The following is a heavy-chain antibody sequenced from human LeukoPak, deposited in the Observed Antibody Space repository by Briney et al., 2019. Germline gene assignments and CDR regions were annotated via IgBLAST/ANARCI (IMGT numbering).Heavy chain of an antibody. CDR3: ARGEVVPAASYGMDV. D-gene: IGHD2-2*01. Sequence: PSETLSLTCTVSGGSISSGSYYRSWIRQPAGKGLEWIGRIYTSGSTNYNPSLKSRVTISVDTSKNQFSLKLSSVTAADTAVYYCARGEVVPAASYGMDVWGQGTTVTVSS. J-gene: IGHJ6*02. CDR1: GGSISSGSYY. V-gene: IGHV4-61*02. CDR2: IYTSGST.